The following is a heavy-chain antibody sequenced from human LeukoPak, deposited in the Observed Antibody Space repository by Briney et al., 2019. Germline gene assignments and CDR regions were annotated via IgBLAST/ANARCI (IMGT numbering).Heavy chain of an antibody. V-gene: IGHV3-33*06. J-gene: IGHJ4*02. Sequence: GGSLRLSCAASGFTFSSYGMHWVRQAPGKGLEWVAVIWYDGSNKYYADSVKGRFTISRDNSKNTLYLQMNSLRAEDTAVYYCAKEQIYDSSGYYRSNTPNFDYWGQGTLVTVSS. CDR3: AKEQIYDSSGYYRSNTPNFDY. D-gene: IGHD3-22*01. CDR2: IWYDGSNK. CDR1: GFTFSSYG.